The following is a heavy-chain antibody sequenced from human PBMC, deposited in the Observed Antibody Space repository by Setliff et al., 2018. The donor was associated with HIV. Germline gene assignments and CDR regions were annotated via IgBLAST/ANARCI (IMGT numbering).Heavy chain of an antibody. Sequence: KTSETLSLTCAVSGGSISRHYWSWSRLPPGKGMEWIGTIYYNGNTNYNPYLKSRVAITVDTSKNLFSLKLTAVTPADSAVYYCARGIESFWSGYVRWGQGTMVTVSS. CDR2: IYYNGNT. J-gene: IGHJ1*01. D-gene: IGHD3-3*01. CDR3: ARGIESFWSGYVR. CDR1: GGSISRHY. V-gene: IGHV4-59*11.